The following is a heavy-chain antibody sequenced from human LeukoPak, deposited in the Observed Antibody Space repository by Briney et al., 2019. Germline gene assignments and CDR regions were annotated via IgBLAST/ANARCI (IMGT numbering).Heavy chain of an antibody. CDR2: IWYDGSNE. J-gene: IGHJ5*02. Sequence: GGSLRLSCAASGFTFSSYGMHWVRQAPGKGLEWVAVIWYDGSNEYYADSVKGRFTISRDNSKNTLYLQMNSLRAEDTAVYYCAKDVDTAMAPWGQGTLVTVSS. CDR3: AKDVDTAMAP. V-gene: IGHV3-33*06. D-gene: IGHD5-18*01. CDR1: GFTFSSYG.